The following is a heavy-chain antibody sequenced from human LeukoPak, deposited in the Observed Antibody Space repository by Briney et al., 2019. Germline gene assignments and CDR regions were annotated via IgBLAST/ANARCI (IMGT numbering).Heavy chain of an antibody. Sequence: PGGALRLSCAASGFTFSSYTMNWVRQAPGKGLEWVSSISSSSDYIYYANSVKGRFTISRDNAKNSLYLQMNSLRDEDTAVYYCARDFEFDYWGQGTLVTVSS. CDR2: ISSSSDYI. CDR1: GFTFSSYT. CDR3: ARDFEFDY. J-gene: IGHJ4*02. V-gene: IGHV3-21*01.